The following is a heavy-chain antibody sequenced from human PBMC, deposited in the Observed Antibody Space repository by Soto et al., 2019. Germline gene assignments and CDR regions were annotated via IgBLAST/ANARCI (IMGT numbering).Heavy chain of an antibody. J-gene: IGHJ5*02. CDR2: IYYSGST. CDR3: AIDPLRNYWFDP. D-gene: IGHD4-17*01. Sequence: LSLTCSVSGGSIRSYYYSWIRQPPGKGLEWIGYIYYSGSTKCNPSLKSRVSISVDTSKNQMSLKLSFVTAADTAVYYCAIDPLRNYWFDPWGQGTLVTVSS. V-gene: IGHV4-59*01. CDR1: GGSIRSYY.